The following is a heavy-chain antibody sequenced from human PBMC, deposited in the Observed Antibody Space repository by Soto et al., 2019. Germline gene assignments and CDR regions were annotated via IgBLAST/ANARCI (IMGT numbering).Heavy chain of an antibody. CDR3: ARTYYYGSGSPKNWFDP. CDR2: IYYSGST. V-gene: IGHV4-39*01. CDR1: GGSISSSSYY. Sequence: SETLSLTCTVSGGSISSSSYYWGWIRQPPGKGLEWIGSIYYSGSTYYNPSLKSRVTISVDTSKNQFSLKLSSVTAADTAVYYCARTYYYGSGSPKNWFDPWGQGTLVTVSS. D-gene: IGHD3-10*01. J-gene: IGHJ5*02.